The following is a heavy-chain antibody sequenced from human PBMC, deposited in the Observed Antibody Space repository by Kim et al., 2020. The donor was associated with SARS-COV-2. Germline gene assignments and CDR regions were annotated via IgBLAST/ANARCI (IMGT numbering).Heavy chain of an antibody. CDR3: ARVLEGAAASGWFDP. V-gene: IGHV4-38-2*02. D-gene: IGHD6-13*01. CDR1: GYSISSGYY. CDR2: IYHSGST. J-gene: IGHJ5*02. Sequence: SETLSLTCTVSGYSISSGYYWGWIRQPPGKGLEWIGSIYHSGSTYYNPSLKSRVTISVDTSKNQFSLKLSSVTAADTAVYYCARVLEGAAASGWFDPWGQGTLVTVSS.